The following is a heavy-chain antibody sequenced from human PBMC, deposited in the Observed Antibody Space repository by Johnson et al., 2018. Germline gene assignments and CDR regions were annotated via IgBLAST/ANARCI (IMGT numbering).Heavy chain of an antibody. V-gene: IGHV3-11*06. D-gene: IGHD2-15*01. Sequence: VQLVQSGGGLVQPGGSLRLSCAASGFTFIEDYMTWIRQTPGKGLECISYISPSSSDVKSAESVRGRFTVPRDNTKNSTFLQKNSLGAEDTAVYYCARHTRVPGSWGQGTLVIVSS. J-gene: IGHJ5*02. CDR3: ARHTRVPGS. CDR2: ISPSSSDV. CDR1: GFTFIEDY.